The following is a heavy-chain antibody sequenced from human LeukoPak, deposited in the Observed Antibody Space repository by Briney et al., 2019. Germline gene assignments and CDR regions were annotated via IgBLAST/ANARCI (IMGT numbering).Heavy chain of an antibody. Sequence: ASVKVSCKASGGTFSSYAISWVRQAPGQGLEWMGGIIPIFGTANYAQKFQGRVTITADESTSTAYMELSSLRSEDTAVYYCARGGIVVVPAAMGVQGVDWFDPWGRGTLVTVSS. J-gene: IGHJ5*02. V-gene: IGHV1-69*13. CDR3: ARGGIVVVPAAMGVQGVDWFDP. D-gene: IGHD2-2*01. CDR1: GGTFSSYA. CDR2: IIPIFGTA.